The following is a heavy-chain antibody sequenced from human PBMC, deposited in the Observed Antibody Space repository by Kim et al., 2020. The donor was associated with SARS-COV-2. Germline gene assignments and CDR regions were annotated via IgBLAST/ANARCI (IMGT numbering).Heavy chain of an antibody. CDR1: GFTFSSDA. CDR2: ISGSGGST. J-gene: IGHJ3*02. D-gene: IGHD3-22*01. Sequence: GGSLRLSCAASGFTFSSDAMSWVRQAPGKGLEWVSAISGSGGSTYYADSVKGRFTISRDNSKNTLYLQMNSLRAEDTAVYYCAKDSSLYSSGYYNGDAFDIWGQGTMVTVSS. V-gene: IGHV3-23*01. CDR3: AKDSSLYSSGYYNGDAFDI.